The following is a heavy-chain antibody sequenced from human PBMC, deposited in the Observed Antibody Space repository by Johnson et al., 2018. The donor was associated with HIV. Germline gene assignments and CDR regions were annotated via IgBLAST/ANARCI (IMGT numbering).Heavy chain of an antibody. V-gene: IGHV3-20*04. D-gene: IGHD1-26*01. CDR1: GFTFDDYG. CDR3: AKERDSGSYFDAFDL. Sequence: VQLVESGGGVVQPGRSLRLSCAASGFTFDDYGMSWVRQAPGKGLEWVSGINWNGGSTGYADSVKGRFTISRDNAKNSLYLQMNSLRAEDTALYYCAKERDSGSYFDAFDLWGQGTMVTISS. CDR2: INWNGGST. J-gene: IGHJ3*01.